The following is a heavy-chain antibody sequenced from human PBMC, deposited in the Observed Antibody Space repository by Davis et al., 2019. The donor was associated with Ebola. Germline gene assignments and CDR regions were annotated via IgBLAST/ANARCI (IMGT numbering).Heavy chain of an antibody. CDR3: ARRGYSYGYRFRFDP. J-gene: IGHJ5*02. V-gene: IGHV4-39*01. CDR2: IYYSGST. D-gene: IGHD5-18*01. Sequence: SETLSLTCTVSGGSISSSSYYWGWIRQPPGKGLEWIGSIYYSGSTYYNPSLKSRVTISVDTSKNQFSLKLSSVTAADTAVYYCARRGYSYGYRFRFDPWGQGTLVTVSS. CDR1: GGSISSSSYY.